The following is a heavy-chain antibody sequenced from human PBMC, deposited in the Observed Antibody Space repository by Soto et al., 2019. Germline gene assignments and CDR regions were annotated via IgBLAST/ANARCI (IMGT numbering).Heavy chain of an antibody. V-gene: IGHV1-18*01. CDR2: ISIYSDGP. CDR3: PRGLPGADAWFGP. J-gene: IGHJ5*02. CDR1: GYTFSNYG. D-gene: IGHD2-2*01. Sequence: QVQLVQSGGEAKRPGASVKFSCKTSGYTFSNYGITWVRQAPGQPLEWLVWISIYSDGPNYAQKVQGRVSRSTDTSTTTVYMERRRLRSDDTAVCDCPRGLPGADAWFGPWGQGTLVTVSS.